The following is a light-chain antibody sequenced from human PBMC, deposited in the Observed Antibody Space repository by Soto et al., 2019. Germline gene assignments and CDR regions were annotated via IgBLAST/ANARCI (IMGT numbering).Light chain of an antibody. CDR1: SSDVGGYNY. CDR3: SSYTTTTWV. J-gene: IGLJ3*02. Sequence: QSALTQPASVSGSPGQSITISCTGTSSDVGGYNYVSWYQQHPGKAPKPMIFEVSNRPSGVSNRFSGSKSGNTASLTISGLQAEDEADYYCSSYTTTTWVFGGGTKVTVL. V-gene: IGLV2-14*01. CDR2: EVS.